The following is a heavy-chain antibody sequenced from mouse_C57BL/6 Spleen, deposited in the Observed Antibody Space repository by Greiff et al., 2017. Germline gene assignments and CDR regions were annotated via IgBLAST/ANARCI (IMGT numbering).Heavy chain of an antibody. Sequence: VQLQESGAELARPGASVKLSCKASGYTFTSYGISWVKQRTGQGLEWIGEIYPRSGNTYYNEKFKGKATLTADKSSSTAYMELRSLTSEDSAVYFCARRGYSSGAVDYWGQGTSVTVSS. D-gene: IGHD1-1*01. J-gene: IGHJ4*01. CDR1: GYTFTSYG. V-gene: IGHV1-81*01. CDR2: IYPRSGNT. CDR3: ARRGYSSGAVDY.